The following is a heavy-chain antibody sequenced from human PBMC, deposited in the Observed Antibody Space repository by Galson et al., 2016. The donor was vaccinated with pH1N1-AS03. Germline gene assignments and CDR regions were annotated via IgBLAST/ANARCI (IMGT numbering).Heavy chain of an antibody. J-gene: IGHJ3*02. Sequence: SLRLSCAASGFTVSSNYMGWVRQAPGKGLEWVSVFSTGGRAHYADSVMGRFTMSRDNSKNTVYLQMNSLRAEDTAIYSCVRYYYSGGSVPGAFDIWGQGTVVTVSS. D-gene: IGHD3-22*01. CDR3: VRYYYSGGSVPGAFDI. CDR1: GFTVSSNY. V-gene: IGHV3-53*01. CDR2: FSTGGRA.